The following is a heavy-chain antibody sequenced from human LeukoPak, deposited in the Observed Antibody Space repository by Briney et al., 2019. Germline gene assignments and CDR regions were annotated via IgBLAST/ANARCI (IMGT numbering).Heavy chain of an antibody. J-gene: IGHJ5*02. CDR3: ARAPPYYGSGSYWFDP. CDR2: IYPGDSDT. Sequence: GESLKISCKGSGYSFTSYWIGWVRQMPGKGLEWMGIIYPGDSDTTYSPSFQGQVTISADKSISTAYLQWSSLKASDTAMYYCARAPPYYGSGSYWFDPWGQGTLVTVSS. D-gene: IGHD3-10*01. V-gene: IGHV5-51*01. CDR1: GYSFTSYW.